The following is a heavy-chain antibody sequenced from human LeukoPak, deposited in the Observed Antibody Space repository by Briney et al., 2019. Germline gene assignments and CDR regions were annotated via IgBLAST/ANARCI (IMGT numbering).Heavy chain of an antibody. CDR1: GGSISSYY. CDR2: IYTSGST. Sequence: ASETLSLTCTVSGGSISSYYWSWIRQPAGKGLEWTGRIYTSGSTNYNPSLKSRVTMSVDTSKNQFSLKLSSVTAADTAVYYCARVVAAGNNYYYMDVWGKGTTVTVSS. J-gene: IGHJ6*03. D-gene: IGHD6-13*01. V-gene: IGHV4-4*07. CDR3: ARVVAAGNNYYYMDV.